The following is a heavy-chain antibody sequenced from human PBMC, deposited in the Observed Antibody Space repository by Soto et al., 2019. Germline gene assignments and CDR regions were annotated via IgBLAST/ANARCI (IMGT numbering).Heavy chain of an antibody. CDR1: GFTFTTYG. CDR2: VSAYNGNK. CDR3: AREEWYLLKAIDY. Sequence: QVQLVQSGAEVKKPGASVKVSCKASGFTFTTYGISWVRQAPGQGLEWMGWVSAYNGNKNYAQNLQGRVTMTTDTSTSTAYLELRSLRSDDTAMYYCAREEWYLLKAIDYWGQGTLVTVSS. J-gene: IGHJ4*02. V-gene: IGHV1-18*01. D-gene: IGHD3-3*01.